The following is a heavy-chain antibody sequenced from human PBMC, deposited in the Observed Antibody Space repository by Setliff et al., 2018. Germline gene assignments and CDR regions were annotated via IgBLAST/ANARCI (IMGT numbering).Heavy chain of an antibody. CDR1: GYPFTSYG. CDR2: INAGNGNT. J-gene: IGHJ4*02. Sequence: ASVKVSCKASGYPFTSYGISWVRQAPGQRLQWMGWINAGNGNTKYSQKFQGRVTITRDTSASTAYMELSSLRSEDTAVYYCARGLAYCGGDCFLRTGFDYWGQGTLVTVSS. V-gene: IGHV1-18*04. CDR3: ARGLAYCGGDCFLRTGFDY. D-gene: IGHD2-21*02.